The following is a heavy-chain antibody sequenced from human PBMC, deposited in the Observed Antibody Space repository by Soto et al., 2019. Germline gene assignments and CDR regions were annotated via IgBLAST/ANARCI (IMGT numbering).Heavy chain of an antibody. CDR2: IWYDGSNK. V-gene: IGHV3-33*06. Sequence: GGSLRLSCAASGFTFNSYGMHWVRQAPGKGLEWVAVIWYDGSNKYYADSVKGRFTISRDNSKNTLYLQMSSQRAEDTAVYYCAKEAVSGWYYFDYWGPGTLVTVSS. CDR3: AKEAVSGWYYFDY. CDR1: GFTFNSYG. D-gene: IGHD6-19*01. J-gene: IGHJ4*02.